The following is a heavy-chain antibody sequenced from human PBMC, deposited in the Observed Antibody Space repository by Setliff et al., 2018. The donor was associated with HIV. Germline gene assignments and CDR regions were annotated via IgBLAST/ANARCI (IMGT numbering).Heavy chain of an antibody. Sequence: GGSLRLSCAASGSTFSSHWMHWVRQAPGKGLVWVSRINSAGSRTSYADSVKGRFTISRDNAKNTLNLQMNSLRAEDTAVYYCAREVAYGDDAFDIWGQGTVVTVSS. CDR3: AREVAYGDDAFDI. V-gene: IGHV3-74*01. CDR1: GSTFSSHW. D-gene: IGHD2-8*02. CDR2: INSAGSRT. J-gene: IGHJ3*02.